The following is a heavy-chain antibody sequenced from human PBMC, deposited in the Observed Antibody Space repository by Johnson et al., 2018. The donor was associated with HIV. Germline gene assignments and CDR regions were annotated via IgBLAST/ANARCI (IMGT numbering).Heavy chain of an antibody. CDR3: ARDGGINYFGVVTPEAFDI. J-gene: IGHJ3*02. CDR2: ISYDGSNK. Sequence: QVQLVDSGGGVVQPGRSLRLSCATSGFTFSSFGMHWVRPAPGKGLEWVAVISYDGSNKYYADSVKGRFIISRDNSKHTLYLQMNSRRDEDTAVYYCARDGGINYFGVVTPEAFDIWGQGTMVTVSS. V-gene: IGHV3-30*03. D-gene: IGHD3-3*01. CDR1: GFTFSSFG.